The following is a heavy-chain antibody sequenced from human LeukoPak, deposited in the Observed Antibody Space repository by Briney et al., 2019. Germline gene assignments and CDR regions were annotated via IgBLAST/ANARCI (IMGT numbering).Heavy chain of an antibody. D-gene: IGHD5-24*01. V-gene: IGHV5-51*01. J-gene: IGHJ4*02. CDR3: GRRGRDGYNQYHFDY. CDR1: GYSFTSYW. Sequence: GESLKISCKGSGYSFTSYWIGWVRQMPGKGLEWMGIIYPGDSDTRYSPSFQGQVTISADKSISTAFLQWSSLKASDTAMYYCGRRGRDGYNQYHFDYWGQGTLVTVSS. CDR2: IYPGDSDT.